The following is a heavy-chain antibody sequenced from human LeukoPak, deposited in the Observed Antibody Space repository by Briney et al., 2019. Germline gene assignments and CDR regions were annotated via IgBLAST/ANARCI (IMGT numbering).Heavy chain of an antibody. CDR1: GFTFSSYE. Sequence: GGSLRLSCAASGFTFSSYEMNWVRQAPGKGLEWVSYISSSGSTIYYADSVKGRFTISRDNAKNSLYLQMNSLRAEDTAVYYCAKAVGLWFGESDRYWGQGTLVTVSS. D-gene: IGHD3-10*01. CDR3: AKAVGLWFGESDRY. J-gene: IGHJ4*02. V-gene: IGHV3-48*03. CDR2: ISSSGSTI.